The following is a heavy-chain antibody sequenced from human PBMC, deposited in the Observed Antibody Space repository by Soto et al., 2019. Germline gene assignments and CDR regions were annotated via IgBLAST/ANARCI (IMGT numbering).Heavy chain of an antibody. CDR2: INHSGST. Sequence: QVQLQQWGAGLLKPSETLSLTCAVYGGSFSGYYWSWIRQPPGKGLEWIGEINHSGSTNYNPSLKSLVTISVDMSKNQFSLKLSSVTAADTAVYYCARGVEADYWGQGTLVNVAS. CDR3: ARGVEADY. CDR1: GGSFSGYY. J-gene: IGHJ4*02. V-gene: IGHV4-34*01.